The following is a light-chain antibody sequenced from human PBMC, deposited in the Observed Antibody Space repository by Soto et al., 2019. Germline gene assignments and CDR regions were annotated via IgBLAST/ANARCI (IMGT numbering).Light chain of an antibody. CDR2: DVT. Sequence: QSALTQPASVSGSPGQSITISCTGTSSDVGAYNHVSWYQQHPGKAPKLMIYDVTNRPSGVSNRFSGSKSGNTASLTISGLQAEDEADYYCSSYTISSTWVFGGGTKLTVL. CDR3: SSYTISSTWV. V-gene: IGLV2-14*03. J-gene: IGLJ3*02. CDR1: SSDVGAYNH.